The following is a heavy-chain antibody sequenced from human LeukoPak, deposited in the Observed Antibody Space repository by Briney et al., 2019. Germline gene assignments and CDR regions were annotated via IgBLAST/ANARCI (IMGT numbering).Heavy chain of an antibody. D-gene: IGHD3-3*01. J-gene: IGHJ3*01. CDR2: ISSSSSYI. CDR1: GFTFSSYS. CDR3: AKGETIYDF. V-gene: IGHV3-21*01. Sequence: GGSLRFSCAASGFTFSSYSMNWVRQAPGKGLEWVSSISSSSSYIYYAGSVKGRFTISRDNAKSSLYLHMNSLRAEDTAVYYCAKGETIYDFWGQGTMVTVSS.